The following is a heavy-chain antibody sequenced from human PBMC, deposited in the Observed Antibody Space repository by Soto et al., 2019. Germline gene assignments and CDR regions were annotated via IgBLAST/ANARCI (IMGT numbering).Heavy chain of an antibody. CDR3: ARHCTNGVCYSPALDY. V-gene: IGHV1-18*01. D-gene: IGHD2-8*01. Sequence: ASVKVSCKASGYTFTGYGISWVRQAPGQGLEWMGWISAYNGNTNYAQKLQGRVTMTTDTSTSTAYMELRSLRSDDTAVYYCARHCTNGVCYSPALDYWGQGTLVTVSS. CDR2: ISAYNGNT. J-gene: IGHJ4*02. CDR1: GYTFTGYG.